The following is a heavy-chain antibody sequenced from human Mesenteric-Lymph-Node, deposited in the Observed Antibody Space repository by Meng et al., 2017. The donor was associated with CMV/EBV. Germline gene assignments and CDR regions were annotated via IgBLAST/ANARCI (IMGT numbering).Heavy chain of an antibody. J-gene: IGHJ4*02. D-gene: IGHD3-3*01. Sequence: ASVQVSCKASGYTFTNYPITWVRQPPGQGLEWMGWISTYNDNTDSAQKFQGRLTLSTDTSTNTAYMELRSLRSDDTAMYYCWRNLRSMDYFDSWGQGTLVTVSS. CDR3: WRNLRSMDYFDS. CDR2: ISTYNDNT. V-gene: IGHV1-18*01. CDR1: GYTFTNYP.